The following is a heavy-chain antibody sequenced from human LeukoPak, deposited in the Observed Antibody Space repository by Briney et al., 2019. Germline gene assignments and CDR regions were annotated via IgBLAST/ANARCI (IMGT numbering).Heavy chain of an antibody. J-gene: IGHJ4*02. CDR2: ISSSSSTI. Sequence: PGGSLRLSCAASGFTFSSYSMNWVRQAPGKGLEWVSYISSSSSTIYYADSVKGRFTISRVNAKNSLYLQMNSLRAEDTAVYYCARVDSGSRLDYWGQGTLVTVSS. D-gene: IGHD1-26*01. CDR3: ARVDSGSRLDY. CDR1: GFTFSSYS. V-gene: IGHV3-48*01.